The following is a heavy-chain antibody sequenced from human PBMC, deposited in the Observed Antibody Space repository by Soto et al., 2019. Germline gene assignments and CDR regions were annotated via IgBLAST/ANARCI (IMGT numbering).Heavy chain of an antibody. CDR1: GGSISSGGFY. CDR3: ARVIICSGGSCYPNWFDP. J-gene: IGHJ5*02. Sequence: SETLSLTCTVSGGSISSGGFYWSWIRQHPGKGLEWIGYIYYSGSTYYNPSLKSRVTISVDTSKNQFSLKLSSVTAADTAVYYCARVIICSGGSCYPNWFDPWGQGTLVTVSS. D-gene: IGHD2-15*01. CDR2: IYYSGST. V-gene: IGHV4-30-4*08.